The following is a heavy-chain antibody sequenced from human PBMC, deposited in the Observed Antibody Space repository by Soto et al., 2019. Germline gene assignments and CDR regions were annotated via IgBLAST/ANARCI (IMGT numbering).Heavy chain of an antibody. CDR3: AVGTIVATIVAAAPSLSY. V-gene: IGHV4-34*01. CDR1: GGSFSGYY. J-gene: IGHJ4*02. CDR2: INHSGST. D-gene: IGHD5-12*01. Sequence: PSETLSLTCAVYGGSFSGYYWSWIRQPPGKGLEWIGEINHSGSTNYNPSLKSRVTISVDTSKNQFSLKLSSVTAADTAVYYCAVGTIVATIVAAAPSLSYWGQGTLVTVSS.